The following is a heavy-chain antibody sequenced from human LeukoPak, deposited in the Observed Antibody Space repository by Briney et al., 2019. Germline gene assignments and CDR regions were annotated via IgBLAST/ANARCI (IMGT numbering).Heavy chain of an antibody. CDR2: INSDGSST. V-gene: IGHV3-74*01. CDR1: GFTFSSYW. Sequence: PGGSLRLSCAASGFTFSSYWMHWVRQAPGKGLVWVSHINSDGSSTSYADSVKGRFTISRDNAKNTLYLQMNSLRAEDTAVYYCARDPYDILTGYYRTLDYWGQGTLVTVSS. D-gene: IGHD3-9*01. J-gene: IGHJ4*02. CDR3: ARDPYDILTGYYRTLDY.